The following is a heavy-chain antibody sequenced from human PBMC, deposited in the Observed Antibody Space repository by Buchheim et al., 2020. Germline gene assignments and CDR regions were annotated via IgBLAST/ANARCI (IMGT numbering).Heavy chain of an antibody. CDR2: IYYSGST. CDR3: AREAHCSSTSCYTHYYYGMDV. D-gene: IGHD2-2*02. CDR1: GGSISSGGYY. Sequence: QVQLQESGPGLVKPSQTLSLTCTVSGGSISSGGYYWSWIRQHPGKGLEWIGYIYYSGSTYYNPSLKSRVTISVDTSKNQFSLKLSSVTAADTAVYYCAREAHCSSTSCYTHYYYGMDVWGQGTT. V-gene: IGHV4-31*03. J-gene: IGHJ6*02.